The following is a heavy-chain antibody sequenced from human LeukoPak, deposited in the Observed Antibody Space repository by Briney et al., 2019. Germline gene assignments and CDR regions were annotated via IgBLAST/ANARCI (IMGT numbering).Heavy chain of an antibody. CDR1: GYTFTSYG. D-gene: IGHD3-22*01. CDR3: ARGFSGYFAFDI. J-gene: IGHJ3*02. Sequence: ASVKVSCKASGYTFTSYGISWVRQAPGQGLEWMGWISAYNGNTNYAQKVQGSVAMTTDTSTSTAYMELRSLRSDDTAVYYCARGFSGYFAFDIWGQGTMVTVSS. V-gene: IGHV1-18*01. CDR2: ISAYNGNT.